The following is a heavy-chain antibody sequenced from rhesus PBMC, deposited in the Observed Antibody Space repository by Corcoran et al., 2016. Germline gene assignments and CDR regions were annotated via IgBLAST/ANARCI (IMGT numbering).Heavy chain of an antibody. Sequence: QLQLQESGPGLVKPSETLSVTCAVSGGAISSSYWSGIRPPPGRGREWIGYSYGIGRTTNSTPSRQSRVTLSVDTSKNQLALKLSSVTAADPAVYYCARDPYYSGSYYYDYWGQGVLVTVSS. CDR3: ARDPYYSGSYYYDY. CDR2: SYGIGRTT. D-gene: IGHD3-16*01. V-gene: IGHV4-169*02. CDR1: GGAISSSY. J-gene: IGHJ4*01.